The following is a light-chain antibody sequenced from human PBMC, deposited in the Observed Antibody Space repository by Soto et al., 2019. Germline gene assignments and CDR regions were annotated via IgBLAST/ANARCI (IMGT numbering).Light chain of an antibody. V-gene: IGKV3D-15*01. CDR3: QQYNNWPPIYT. CDR1: QSITTN. Sequence: VLTQSPATLSVSPGERATLSCRASQSITTNLAWHQQKPGQAPRLLIYDASISATDIPARFSGSGSGTEFTITIDSMQSEDFAVSYCQQYNNWPPIYTFGQGTRLEI. J-gene: IGKJ2*01. CDR2: DAS.